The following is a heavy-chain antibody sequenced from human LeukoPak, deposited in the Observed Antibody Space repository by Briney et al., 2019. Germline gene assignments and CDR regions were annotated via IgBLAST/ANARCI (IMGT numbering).Heavy chain of an antibody. CDR1: GGSISNYY. V-gene: IGHV4-59*01. D-gene: IGHD6-19*01. CDR2: FFYTGTT. CDR3: ARGWGYFDY. Sequence: SETLSLTCTVSGGSISNYYWSWIRQPPGKGLEWIGYFFYTGTTNYNFSLKSRLTISVDTSKNQFSLRLTSVTAAATAVYYCARGWGYFDYWGQGTLVTVSS. J-gene: IGHJ4*02.